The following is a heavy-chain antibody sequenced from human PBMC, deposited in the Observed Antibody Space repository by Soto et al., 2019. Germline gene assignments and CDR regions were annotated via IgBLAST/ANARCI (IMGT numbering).Heavy chain of an antibody. D-gene: IGHD2-15*01. J-gene: IGHJ4*02. CDR2: INAGNGNT. Sequence: QVQLVQSGAEVKKPGASVKVSCKAYGYTFTSYAMHWVRQAPGQRLEWMGWINAGNGNTKYSQKFQGRVTITRDTSASTGYMELSSLTSEDTAVYYCARGPGGPDGPGDYWGQGTLVTVSS. V-gene: IGHV1-3*01. CDR1: GYTFTSYA. CDR3: ARGPGGPDGPGDY.